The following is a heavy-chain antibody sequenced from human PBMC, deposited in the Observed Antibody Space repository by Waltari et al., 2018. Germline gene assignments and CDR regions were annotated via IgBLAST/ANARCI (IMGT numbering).Heavy chain of an antibody. J-gene: IGHJ6*03. CDR1: GYNLRTYD. CDR3: ARARTTAPLGFYFIDV. CDR2: MNPNSANK. V-gene: IGHV1-8*01. Sequence: QVQLVQSGAEVRKPGASVKVSCKASGYNLRTYDINWVRQAPGQGLEWMGWMNPNSANKGSSQKFQGRLTMTTDTSMTTSYMELSSLTSEDTAIYYCARARTTAPLGFYFIDVWGKGTTVIVSS. D-gene: IGHD4-17*01.